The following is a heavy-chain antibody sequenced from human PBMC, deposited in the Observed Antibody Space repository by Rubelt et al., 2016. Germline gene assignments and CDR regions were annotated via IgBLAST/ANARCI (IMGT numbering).Heavy chain of an antibody. CDR1: GFTFGHYG. D-gene: IGHD4-17*01. V-gene: IGHV3-30*02. Sequence: VQLVESGGGLVQPGGSLRICCAASGFTFGHYGIHWVRQAPGKGLEWVVFIRFDGSNQHYADSVKGRFTISRDNSKNTVFLQMNSLKPEDTAVYVCARECDYGDYVPDYWGQGTLVSVSS. CDR2: IRFDGSNQ. J-gene: IGHJ4*02. CDR3: ARECDYGDYVPDY.